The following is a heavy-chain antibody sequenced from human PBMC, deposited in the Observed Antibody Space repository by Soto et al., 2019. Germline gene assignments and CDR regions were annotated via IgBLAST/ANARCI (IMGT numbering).Heavy chain of an antibody. CDR3: AREEGGGYDHRWFDP. V-gene: IGHV4-31*03. CDR2: IYYSGST. Sequence: QVQLQESGPGLVKPSQTLSLTCTVSGGSISSGGYYWSWIRQPPGKGLEWIGYIYYSGSTSYNPSLKSRVTISVDTSKNQFSLKLSSVTAADTAVYYCAREEGGGYDHRWFDPWGQGTLVTVSS. D-gene: IGHD5-12*01. J-gene: IGHJ5*02. CDR1: GGSISSGGYY.